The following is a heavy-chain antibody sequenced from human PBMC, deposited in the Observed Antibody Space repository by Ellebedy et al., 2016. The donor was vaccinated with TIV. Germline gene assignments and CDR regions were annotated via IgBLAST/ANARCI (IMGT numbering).Heavy chain of an antibody. CDR2: ISPADSHL. D-gene: IGHD3-16*01. CDR1: GYSFTNYW. Sequence: PGGSLRLSCKGFGYSFTNYWIVWVRQMPGKGLEWMGVISPADSHLSSSPSFQGQVTISADKSIPTAYLQWSSLKASDSAMYYCARQSQGGGESGVFDIWGQGTLLTVSS. CDR3: ARQSQGGGESGVFDI. V-gene: IGHV5-51*01. J-gene: IGHJ3*02.